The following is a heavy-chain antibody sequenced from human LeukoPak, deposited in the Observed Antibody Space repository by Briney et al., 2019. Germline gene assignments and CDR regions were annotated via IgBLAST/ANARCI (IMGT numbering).Heavy chain of an antibody. CDR3: ARVLYYDSSGSPDY. D-gene: IGHD3-22*01. Sequence: SETLSLTCTVSGGSISSSSYYWGWIRQPPGKGLEWIGSIYYSGSTYYNPSLKSRVTISVDTSKNQFSLKLSSVTAADTAVYYCARVLYYDSSGSPDYWGQGTLVTVSS. CDR2: IYYSGST. V-gene: IGHV4-39*07. CDR1: GGSISSSSYY. J-gene: IGHJ4*02.